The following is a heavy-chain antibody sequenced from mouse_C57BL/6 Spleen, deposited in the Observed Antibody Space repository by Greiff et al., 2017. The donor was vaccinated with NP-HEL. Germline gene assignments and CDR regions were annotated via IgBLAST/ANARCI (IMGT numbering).Heavy chain of an antibody. CDR1: GYTFTSYW. D-gene: IGHD1-1*01. CDR3: AKKGATVGYAMDY. V-gene: IGHV1-50*01. CDR2: IDPSDSYT. Sequence: QVQLQQPGAELVKPGASVKLSCKASGYTFTSYWMQWVKQRPGQGLEWIGEIDPSDSYTNYTQKFKGKATLTVDTSSSTAYMQLSSLTSEDSAVYYCAKKGATVGYAMDYWGQGTSVTVSS. J-gene: IGHJ4*01.